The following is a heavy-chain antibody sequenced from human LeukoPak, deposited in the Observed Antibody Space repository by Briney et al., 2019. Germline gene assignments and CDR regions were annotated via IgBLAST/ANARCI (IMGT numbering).Heavy chain of an antibody. J-gene: IGHJ4*02. V-gene: IGHV3-30*18. CDR1: KFTFSRYG. CDR3: VKEYHSRGFGAYFDY. Sequence: GGSLRLSCTASKFTFSRYGMQWVRQAPGKGLEWVAVISSDGSIKVYADSVKGRFTLSRDNSINTVDLQMNNLRAEDTAVYYCVKEYHSRGFGAYFDYWGQGTLVTVSS. D-gene: IGHD3-3*01. CDR2: ISSDGSIK.